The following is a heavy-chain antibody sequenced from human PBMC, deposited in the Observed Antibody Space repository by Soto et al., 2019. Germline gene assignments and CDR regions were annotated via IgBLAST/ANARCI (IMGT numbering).Heavy chain of an antibody. J-gene: IGHJ6*02. CDR3: ARAHNFWSGYYYYGMDV. D-gene: IGHD3-3*01. CDR2: IYYSGST. Sequence: PSETLSLTCTVSGGSIRSGDYYWSWIRQPPGKGLEWIGYIYYSGSTYYNPSLKSRVTISVDTSKNQFSLKLSSVTAADTAVYYCARAHNFWSGYYYYGMDVWGQGTTVTVSS. CDR1: GGSIRSGDYY. V-gene: IGHV4-30-4*01.